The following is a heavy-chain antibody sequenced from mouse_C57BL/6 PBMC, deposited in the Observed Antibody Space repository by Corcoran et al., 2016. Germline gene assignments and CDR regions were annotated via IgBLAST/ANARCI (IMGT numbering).Heavy chain of an antibody. CDR3: ARAIECNPAWFAY. J-gene: IGHJ3*01. CDR2: IYPRSGNT. Sequence: QVQLQQSGAELARPGASVKLSCNASGYTFTSYGISWVKQRTGQGLEWIGEIYPRSGNTYYNEKFKGKATLTADKSSSTAYMELRSLTSEDSAVYFCARAIECNPAWFAYWGQGTLVTVSA. CDR1: GYTFTSYG. V-gene: IGHV1-81*01. D-gene: IGHD2-1*01.